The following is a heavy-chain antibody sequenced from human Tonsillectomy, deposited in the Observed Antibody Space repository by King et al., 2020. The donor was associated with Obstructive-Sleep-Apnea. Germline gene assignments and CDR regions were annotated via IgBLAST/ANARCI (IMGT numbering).Heavy chain of an antibody. D-gene: IGHD3-10*01. CDR2: ISWNSGSI. CDR3: AKDTYSYGWGSPDD. V-gene: IGHV3-9*01. CDR1: GFTFDDHS. Sequence: VQLVESGGGLVQPGGSLRLSCAASGFTFDDHSMHWVRQAPGKGLEWVSGISWNSGSIVYADSVKGRFTISRDNAKKSLYLQMNSLRTEDTALYYCAKDTYSYGWGSPDDGGQGPLVTVPP. J-gene: IGHJ4*02.